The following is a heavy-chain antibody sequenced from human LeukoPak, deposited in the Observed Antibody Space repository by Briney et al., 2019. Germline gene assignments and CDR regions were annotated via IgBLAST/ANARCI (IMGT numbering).Heavy chain of an antibody. V-gene: IGHV3-66*02. CDR1: GFTANSNY. CDR2: IYSGGTT. D-gene: IGHD6-19*01. CDR3: ATVASGGHYHYMDV. J-gene: IGHJ6*03. Sequence: GGSLRLSCAASGFTANSNYMIWVRQAPAKGLEWVSVIYSGGTTYYADSVKGRFTISRDNSKNTLYLQMGSLRAEDTAVYYCATVASGGHYHYMDVWGRGTTVTVSS.